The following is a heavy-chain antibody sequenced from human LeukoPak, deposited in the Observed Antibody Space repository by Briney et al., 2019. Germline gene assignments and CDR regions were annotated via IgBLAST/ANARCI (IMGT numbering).Heavy chain of an antibody. CDR1: GFNFSTYN. J-gene: IGHJ4*02. V-gene: IGHV3-21*01. CDR3: AARYYGSGRYVDY. Sequence: KAGGSLRLSCAASGFNFSTYNMNWVRQAPGKGLEWVSSISSSSTYIYYADSVKGRFTISRDNAKNSLYLQMNSLRAEDTAVYYCAARYYGSGRYVDYWGQGTLVTVSS. CDR2: ISSSSTYI. D-gene: IGHD3-10*01.